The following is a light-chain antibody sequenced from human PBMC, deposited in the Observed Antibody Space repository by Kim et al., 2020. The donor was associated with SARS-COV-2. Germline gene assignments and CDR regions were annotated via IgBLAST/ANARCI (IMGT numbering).Light chain of an antibody. V-gene: IGKV3-20*01. Sequence: EIVLTQSPDTLSLSPGERATLSCRASQSVSSSYLAWYQQKPGQAPRLLIYGASSRATGIPDRFSGSGSGTDFTLTISRLEPEDFAVYYCQQYGSSLLTFGQGTKVDIK. CDR1: QSVSSSY. CDR3: QQYGSSLLT. J-gene: IGKJ1*01. CDR2: GAS.